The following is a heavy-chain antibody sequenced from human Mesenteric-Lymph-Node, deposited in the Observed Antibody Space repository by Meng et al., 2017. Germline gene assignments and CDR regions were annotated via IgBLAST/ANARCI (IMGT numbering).Heavy chain of an antibody. J-gene: IGHJ4*02. Sequence: QLQLQESGPGLVKPSETLSLTCTVSGVSISTYYWSWIRQPPGKGLEWIGYIYYSGSTNYNPSLKSRVTISVDTSKNQFSLKLNSVTAADTAVYYCASNGPVAGTHYWGQGTLVTVSS. CDR1: GVSISTYY. CDR3: ASNGPVAGTHY. D-gene: IGHD6-19*01. CDR2: IYYSGST. V-gene: IGHV4-59*08.